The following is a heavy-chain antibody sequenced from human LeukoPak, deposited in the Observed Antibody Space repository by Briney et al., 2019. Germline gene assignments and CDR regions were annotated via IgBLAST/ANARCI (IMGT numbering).Heavy chain of an antibody. CDR3: AKARPLIVGAHWEALDI. Sequence: PGGSLRLSCAASGFTFSSYGMHWVRQAPGKGLEWVAVISYDGSNKYYADSVKGRFTISRDNSKNTLYLQMNSLRAEDTAVYYCAKARPLIVGAHWEALDIWGQGTMVTVSS. D-gene: IGHD1-26*01. J-gene: IGHJ3*02. CDR1: GFTFSSYG. V-gene: IGHV3-30*18. CDR2: ISYDGSNK.